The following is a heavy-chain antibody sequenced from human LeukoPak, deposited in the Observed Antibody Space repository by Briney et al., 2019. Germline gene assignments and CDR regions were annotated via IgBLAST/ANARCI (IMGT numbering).Heavy chain of an antibody. J-gene: IGHJ4*02. V-gene: IGHV3-64*01. D-gene: IGHD6-6*01. CDR1: GFTFSSYA. Sequence: PGGSLRLSCAASGFTFSSYAMHWVRQAPGKGLEYVSPISSNGGSTYYANSVKGRFTISRDNSKNTLYLQMGSLRAEDMAVYYCAREPLSYSSFPFDYWGQGTLVTVSS. CDR3: AREPLSYSSFPFDY. CDR2: ISSNGGST.